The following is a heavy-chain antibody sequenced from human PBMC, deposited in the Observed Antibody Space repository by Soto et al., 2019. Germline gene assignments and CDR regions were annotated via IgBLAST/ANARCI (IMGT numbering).Heavy chain of an antibody. J-gene: IGHJ3*01. CDR1: GFTFSSYA. Sequence: EVQLLESGGGLVQPGGSLRLSCAASGFTFSSYAMSWVRQAPGKGLEWVSAISGSGGGTYYADSVKGRFTISRDNSTTTLYLQMNSLRAEDAAVCYCAKCMTTVTTFPFGLWGQGTMVTVSS. V-gene: IGHV3-23*01. D-gene: IGHD4-17*01. CDR3: AKCMTTVTTFPFGL. CDR2: ISGSGGGT.